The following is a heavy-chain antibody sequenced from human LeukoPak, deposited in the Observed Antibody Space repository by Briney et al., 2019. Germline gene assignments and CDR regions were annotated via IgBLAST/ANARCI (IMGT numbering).Heavy chain of an antibody. D-gene: IGHD5-18*01. CDR2: IYYNEKT. CDR3: GRVGDSSYGYTVDY. Sequence: SETLSLTCTVSGGSINNYYWSWIRQPPGKGLEWIGYIYYNEKTNYNPSLKSRVTISGDTSKNQISLKLTSVTAADTAVYYCGRVGDSSYGYTVDYWGQGMSVTVSS. CDR1: GGSINNYY. V-gene: IGHV4-59*01. J-gene: IGHJ4*02.